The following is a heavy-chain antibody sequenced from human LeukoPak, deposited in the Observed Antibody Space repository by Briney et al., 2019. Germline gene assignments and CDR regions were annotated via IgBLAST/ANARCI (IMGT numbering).Heavy chain of an antibody. CDR2: FDPEDGET. J-gene: IGHJ3*02. CDR3: ATRKAIFGVVANLDAFDI. D-gene: IGHD3-3*01. V-gene: IGHV1-24*01. CDR1: GYTFTSYG. Sequence: ASVKVSCKASGYTFTSYGISWVRQAPGKGLEWMGGFDPEDGETIYAQKFQGRVTMTEDTSTDTAYMELSSLRSEDTAVYYCATRKAIFGVVANLDAFDIWGQGTMVTVSS.